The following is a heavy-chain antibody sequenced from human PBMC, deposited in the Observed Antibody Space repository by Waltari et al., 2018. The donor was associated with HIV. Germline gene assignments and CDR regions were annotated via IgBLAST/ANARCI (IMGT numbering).Heavy chain of an antibody. Sequence: QVQLQESGPGLVKPSETLSLTCTVSGGSISSYYWSWIRQPPGKGLEWIGYIYYSGSTNYNPSLKSRVTISVDTSKNQFSLKLSSVTAADTAVYYCARGTTGDEADYWGQGTLVTVSS. CDR3: ARGTTGDEADY. D-gene: IGHD7-27*01. J-gene: IGHJ4*02. CDR2: IYYSGST. CDR1: GGSISSYY. V-gene: IGHV4-59*01.